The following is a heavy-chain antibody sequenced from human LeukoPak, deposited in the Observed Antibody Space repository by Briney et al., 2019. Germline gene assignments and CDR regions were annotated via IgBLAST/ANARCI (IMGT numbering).Heavy chain of an antibody. Sequence: PGGSLRLSCAASGFIVSSNYMSWVRQVPGKGLEWVSIIHSDGSTDYAESVKGRFTISRDNSKNTLYLQVNSLRVEDTAVYYCARVQRGGGTSRWFDPWGQGTLVTVSS. CDR1: GFIVSSNY. CDR2: IHSDGST. J-gene: IGHJ5*02. CDR3: ARVQRGGGTSRWFDP. D-gene: IGHD1-1*01. V-gene: IGHV3-53*01.